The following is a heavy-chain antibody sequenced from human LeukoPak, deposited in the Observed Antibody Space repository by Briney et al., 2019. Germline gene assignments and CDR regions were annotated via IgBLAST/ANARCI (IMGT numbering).Heavy chain of an antibody. CDR2: IYHTGST. CDR3: ARQGTVAVAPPVY. Sequence: SETLSLTCTVSGHSIINSYYWGWIRQPPGKGLEWIGSIYHTGSTYYNPSLKSRLTISVDTSKNQFSLKLSSVTAADTAVFYCARQGTVAVAPPVYWGQGTLVTVSS. D-gene: IGHD6-19*01. J-gene: IGHJ4*02. V-gene: IGHV4-38-2*02. CDR1: GHSIINSYY.